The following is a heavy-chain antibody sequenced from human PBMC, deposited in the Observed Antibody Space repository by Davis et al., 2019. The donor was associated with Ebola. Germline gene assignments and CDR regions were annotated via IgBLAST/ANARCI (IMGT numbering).Heavy chain of an antibody. J-gene: IGHJ4*02. CDR1: GGTFSSYA. CDR3: AREGGYSSGWPYFDN. Sequence: AASVKVSCKASGGTFSSYAISWVRQAPGQGLEWMGGIIPILGPGNYGQKFQGRVTITADESTSTAYMELSSLRYEDTAVYYCAREGGYSSGWPYFDNWGQGTLVTVSS. D-gene: IGHD6-19*01. CDR2: IIPILGPG. V-gene: IGHV1-69*13.